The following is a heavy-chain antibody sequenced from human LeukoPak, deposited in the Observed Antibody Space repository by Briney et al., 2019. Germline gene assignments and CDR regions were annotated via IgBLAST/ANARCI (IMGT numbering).Heavy chain of an antibody. D-gene: IGHD2-2*01. J-gene: IGHJ4*02. CDR3: ASGYCSSTSCIDFDY. CDR2: IYHSGST. V-gene: IGHV4-4*02. CDR1: GGSISSSNW. Sequence: PSETLSLTCAVSGGSISSSNWWSWVRQPPGKGLEWIGEIYHSGSTNYNPSLKSRVTISVDTSKNQFSLKLSSVTAADTAVYYCASGYCSSTSCIDFDYWGQGTLVTVSS.